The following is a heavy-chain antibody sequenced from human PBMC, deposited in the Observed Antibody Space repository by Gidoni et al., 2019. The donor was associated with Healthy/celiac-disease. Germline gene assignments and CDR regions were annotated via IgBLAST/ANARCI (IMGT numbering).Heavy chain of an antibody. V-gene: IGHV4-34*01. CDR1: GGSFSGYY. D-gene: IGHD4-4*01. J-gene: IGHJ4*02. CDR3: ARVALTTENDY. Sequence: QVQLQQWGAGLLKPSETLSLTCAVYGGSFSGYYWSWIRQPPGKGLEWIGEINHSGSTNYNPSLKSRVTISVDTSKNQFALKLSSVTAADTAVYYCARVALTTENDYWGQGTLVTVSS. CDR2: INHSGST.